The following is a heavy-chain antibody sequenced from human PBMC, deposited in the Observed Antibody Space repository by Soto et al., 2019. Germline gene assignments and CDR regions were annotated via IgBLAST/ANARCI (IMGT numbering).Heavy chain of an antibody. CDR3: AAYYSSSSLANT. J-gene: IGHJ4*02. D-gene: IGHD6-6*01. CDR2: IYYSGST. Sequence: SETLSLSCTVSGGSISSSSYYWGWIRQPPGKGLEWIGSIYYSGSTYYNPSLKSRVTISVDTSKNQFSLKLSSVTAADTAVYYCAAYYSSSSLANTGGQETL. CDR1: GGSISSSSYY. V-gene: IGHV4-39*01.